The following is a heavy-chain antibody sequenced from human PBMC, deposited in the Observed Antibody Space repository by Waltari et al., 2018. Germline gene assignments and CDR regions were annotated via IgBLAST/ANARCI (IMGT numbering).Heavy chain of an antibody. CDR2: ISAYNGNT. CDR3: ARNDGSGGSCYLPHS. CDR1: GYTFTSYG. D-gene: IGHD2-15*01. J-gene: IGHJ4*02. Sequence: QVQLVQSGAEVKKPGASVKVSCKASGYTFTSYGISWVRQAPGQGLEWMGWISAYNGNTNDAQKLQGRVTMTTDTSTTTAYMGLRSLGSDDTAGYYCARNDGSGGSCYLPHSWGQGTRVTVSS. V-gene: IGHV1-18*01.